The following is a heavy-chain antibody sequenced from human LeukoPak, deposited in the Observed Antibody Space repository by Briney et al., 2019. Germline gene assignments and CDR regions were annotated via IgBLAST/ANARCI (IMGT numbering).Heavy chain of an antibody. CDR3: ARSPPRNYYDSSGYPDY. CDR1: GFTFSSYA. V-gene: IGHV3-23*01. D-gene: IGHD3-22*01. Sequence: GGSLRLSCAASGFTFSSYAMSWVRQAPGKGLEWVSAISGSGGSTYYADSVKGRFTISRDNSKNTLYLQVNSLRAEDTAVYYCARSPPRNYYDSSGYPDYWGQGTLVTVSS. J-gene: IGHJ4*02. CDR2: ISGSGGST.